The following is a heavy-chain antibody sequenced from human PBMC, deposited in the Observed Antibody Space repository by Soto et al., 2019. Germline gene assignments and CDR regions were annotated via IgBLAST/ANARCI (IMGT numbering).Heavy chain of an antibody. J-gene: IGHJ5*01. CDR2: IYYSGTT. Sequence: TPSLTCSVSCGALSSGGFYRRLFRQHPGKGLEWIGYIYYSGTTYYNPSLKSRVTISVDTSKNQFSLKLNSVSASDTAVYYCARDWGPYWFDSWGQGILVTVSS. CDR1: CGALSSGGFY. D-gene: IGHD3-16*01. V-gene: IGHV4-31*03. CDR3: ARDWGPYWFDS.